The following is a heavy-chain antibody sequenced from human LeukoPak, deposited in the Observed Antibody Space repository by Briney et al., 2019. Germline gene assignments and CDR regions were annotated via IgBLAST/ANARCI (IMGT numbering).Heavy chain of an antibody. CDR2: IYKSGST. D-gene: IGHD6-13*01. J-gene: IGHJ5*02. CDR1: GGSFSGYY. CDR3: ARGLRSRQYSNSWYFPHGWFDP. Sequence: SETLSLTCAVYGGSFSGYYWSWIRQPPGKGLEWIGQIYKSGSTNYNPSLKSRVTISVDTSKNQFSLKLSSVTATDTAVYHCARGLRSRQYSNSWYFPHGWFDPWGWGTLV. V-gene: IGHV4-34*01.